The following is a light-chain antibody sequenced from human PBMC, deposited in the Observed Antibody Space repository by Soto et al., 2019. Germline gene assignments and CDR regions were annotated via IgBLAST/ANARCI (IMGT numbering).Light chain of an antibody. CDR1: QSVSSY. V-gene: IGKV3-11*01. J-gene: IGKJ4*01. CDR3: QQRSNWPALT. CDR2: DAS. Sequence: EIVLTQSPATLSLSPGERATLSCRASQSVSSYLAWYQQKPGQAPRLLIYDASNRATGILARFSGSGSGTDFTLTISSLEPEDFAVYYCQQRSNWPALTLGGGTKVGIK.